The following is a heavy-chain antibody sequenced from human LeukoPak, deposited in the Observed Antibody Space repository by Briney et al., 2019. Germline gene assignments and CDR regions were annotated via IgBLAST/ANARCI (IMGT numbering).Heavy chain of an antibody. V-gene: IGHV3-7*01. CDR1: GFTLSSYW. Sequence: PGGSLRLSCAASGFTLSSYWMTWVRQAPGKGLKWVSNINGDGSIENYVHSVRGRFSIFRDNAKDALYLRMNSLRVYDTAIYYCARDPIVGDTGGGDYWGQGNLVTVSS. J-gene: IGHJ4*02. CDR3: ARDPIVGDTGGGDY. CDR2: INGDGSIE. D-gene: IGHD1-26*01.